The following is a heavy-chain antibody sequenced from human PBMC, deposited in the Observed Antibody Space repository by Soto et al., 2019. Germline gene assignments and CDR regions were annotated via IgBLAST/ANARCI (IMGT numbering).Heavy chain of an antibody. Sequence: QPGGSLRLSCAASGFTFSSYAMSWVRQAPGKGLEWVSAISGSGGSTYYADSVKGRFTISRDNSKNTLYLQMNSLRAEDTAVYYCAKDVAVVVPVVRGFDYWGQGTLVTVSS. D-gene: IGHD2-2*01. J-gene: IGHJ4*02. V-gene: IGHV3-23*01. CDR1: GFTFSSYA. CDR3: AKDVAVVVPVVRGFDY. CDR2: ISGSGGST.